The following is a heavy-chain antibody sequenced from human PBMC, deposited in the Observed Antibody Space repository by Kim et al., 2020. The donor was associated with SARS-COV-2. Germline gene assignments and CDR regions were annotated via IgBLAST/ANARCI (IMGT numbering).Heavy chain of an antibody. CDR2: IYYSGST. D-gene: IGHD2-2*01. J-gene: IGHJ3*02. Sequence: SETLSLTCTVSGGSISSSSYYWGWIRQPPGKGLEWIGSIYYSGSTYYNPSLKSRVTISVDTSKNQFSLKLSSVTAADTAVYYCARGPTLEVDTAFDIWG. V-gene: IGHV4-39*07. CDR1: GGSISSSSYY. CDR3: ARGPTLEVDTAFDI.